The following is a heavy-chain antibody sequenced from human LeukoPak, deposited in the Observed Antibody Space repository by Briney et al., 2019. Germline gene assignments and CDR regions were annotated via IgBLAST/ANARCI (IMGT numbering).Heavy chain of an antibody. J-gene: IGHJ6*02. CDR1: GFTFSSYD. D-gene: IGHD2-2*01. CDR2: IGTAGDT. CDR3: ARGSKNCSSTSCYGDDYYYGMDV. V-gene: IGHV3-13*01. Sequence: GGSLRLSCAASGFTFSSYDMHWVRQATGKGLEWVSAIGTAGDTYYPGSVKGRFTISRENAKNSLYLQMNSLRAGDTAVYYRARGSKNCSSTSCYGDDYYYGMDVWGQGTTVTVSS.